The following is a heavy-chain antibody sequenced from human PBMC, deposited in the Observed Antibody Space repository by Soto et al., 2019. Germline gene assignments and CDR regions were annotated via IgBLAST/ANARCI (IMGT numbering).Heavy chain of an antibody. CDR1: GYSFTGYY. Sequence: QVQLVQSGAEVKKPGASVKVSCKASGYSFTGYYMHWVRQAPGQGLEWMGWINPHSGGTTYAQKFQGWVTMTRDTSISTGSMELSRLRSADTGVDYCATCSRGSCQREAVDIWGQGTMVTVSS. V-gene: IGHV1-2*04. J-gene: IGHJ3*02. CDR2: INPHSGGT. CDR3: ATCSRGSCQREAVDI. D-gene: IGHD2-15*01.